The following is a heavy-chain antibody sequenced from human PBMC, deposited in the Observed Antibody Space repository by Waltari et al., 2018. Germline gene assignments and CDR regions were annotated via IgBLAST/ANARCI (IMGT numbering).Heavy chain of an antibody. V-gene: IGHV4-38-2*02. Sequence: QVQLQESGPGLVKPSETLSLTCAVSGYSISSGYYWGWIRQPPGKGLEWIGSIYHSGRTFYNPSLKSRVTISVDTSKNQFSLKLSAVTAADTAVYYCARDTPAPRITGATSVDYWGQGTLVTVSS. CDR3: ARDTPAPRITGATSVDY. CDR1: GYSISSGYY. D-gene: IGHD1-20*01. J-gene: IGHJ4*02. CDR2: IYHSGRT.